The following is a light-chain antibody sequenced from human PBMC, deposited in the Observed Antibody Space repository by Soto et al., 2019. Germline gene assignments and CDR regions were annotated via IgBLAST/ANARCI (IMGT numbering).Light chain of an antibody. CDR1: QNIGNS. CDR3: HFLGA. CDR2: GAS. Sequence: EMDMTQSPATLSVSPGEGATLSCRAAQNIGNSLGWYQQRPGQAPRLLIYGASIRATGIPARFRGSGSGTAFTLTISSLQPEDSATCSCHFLGAFGQGTKLEIK. J-gene: IGKJ2*01. V-gene: IGKV3-15*01.